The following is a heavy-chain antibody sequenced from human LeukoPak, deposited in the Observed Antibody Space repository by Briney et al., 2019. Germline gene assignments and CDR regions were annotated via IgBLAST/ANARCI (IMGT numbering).Heavy chain of an antibody. D-gene: IGHD6-13*01. Sequence: SETLSLTCAVYGGSFSGYYWSWIRQPPGKGLEWIGEINHSGSTNYNPSRKCRVTISVDTSKSHFSLKLSCETAADTAVYFCARGKTGCSSRQSDDWFDPWGQGTLVTVSS. CDR2: INHSGST. J-gene: IGHJ5*02. CDR1: GGSFSGYY. V-gene: IGHV4-34*01. CDR3: ARGKTGCSSRQSDDWFDP.